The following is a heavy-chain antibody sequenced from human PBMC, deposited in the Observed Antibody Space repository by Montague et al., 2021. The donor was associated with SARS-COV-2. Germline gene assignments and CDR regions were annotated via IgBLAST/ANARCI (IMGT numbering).Heavy chain of an antibody. CDR2: IYWDDDR. J-gene: IGHJ4*02. CDR3: VDSIKPRRSGSWYGGWCYHFDS. D-gene: IGHD2-8*01. V-gene: IGHV2-5*02. CDR1: GFSLSTSGVG. Sequence: PALVKPTQTLTLTCTFSGFSLSTSGVGVAWIRQPPGKALEWLAIIYWDDDRRYSPSLESGLTIAKDTPKNQVVLTMTDMDPGDTATYYCVDSIKPRRSGSWYGGWCYHFDSWGQGALVTVSS.